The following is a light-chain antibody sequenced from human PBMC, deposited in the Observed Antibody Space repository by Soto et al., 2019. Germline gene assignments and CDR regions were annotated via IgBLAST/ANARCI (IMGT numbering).Light chain of an antibody. J-gene: IGKJ4*01. CDR1: QSISSY. CDR2: AAS. Sequence: DIQMTQSPSSLSASVGDRVTITCRASQSISSYLNWYQQKPGKAPKLLIYAASSLQSGVPSRFSGSGSGTDFTLTISSLQPEDFATYYCQQSYSTLPRPLTFGGGTKVEIK. V-gene: IGKV1-39*01. CDR3: QQSYSTLPRPLT.